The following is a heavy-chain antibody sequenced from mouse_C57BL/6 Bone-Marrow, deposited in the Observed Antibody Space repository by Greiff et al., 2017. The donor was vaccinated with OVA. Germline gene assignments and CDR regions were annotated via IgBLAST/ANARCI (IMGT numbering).Heavy chain of an antibody. J-gene: IGHJ2*01. CDR3: ARSAITTVVADY. D-gene: IGHD1-1*01. Sequence: VQLKQSGPELVKPGASVKISCKASGYSFTGYYMNWVKQSPEKSLEWIGEINPSTGGTTYNQKFKAKATLTVDKSSSTAYMQLKSLTSEDSAVYYCARSAITTVVADYWGQGTTLTVSS. CDR2: INPSTGGT. CDR1: GYSFTGYY. V-gene: IGHV1-42*01.